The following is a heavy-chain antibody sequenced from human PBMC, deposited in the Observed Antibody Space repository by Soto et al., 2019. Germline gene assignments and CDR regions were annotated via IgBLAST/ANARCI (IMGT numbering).Heavy chain of an antibody. D-gene: IGHD4-17*01. CDR2: KK. V-gene: IGHV1-18*01. Sequence: KKNYAQRLQGRVTMTTDTSTSTAYMELRSLRSDDTAVYYCAREGGEIVGWFDPWGQGTLVTFSS. CDR3: AREGGEIVGWFDP. J-gene: IGHJ5*02.